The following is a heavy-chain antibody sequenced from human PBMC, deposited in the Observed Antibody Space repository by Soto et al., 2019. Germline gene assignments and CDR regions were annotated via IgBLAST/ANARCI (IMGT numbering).Heavy chain of an antibody. V-gene: IGHV3-48*03. CDR3: AREPKVVDYYYYGMDV. D-gene: IGHD2-15*01. CDR2: ISSSGSTI. J-gene: IGHJ6*02. Sequence: EVQLVESGGGLVQPGGSLRLSCAASGFTFSSFEMNWVRRAPGKGLEWVSYISSSGSTIYYADSVKGRFTISRDNAKNSLYLQMNSLRAEDTAVYYCAREPKVVDYYYYGMDVWGQGTTVTVSS. CDR1: GFTFSSFE.